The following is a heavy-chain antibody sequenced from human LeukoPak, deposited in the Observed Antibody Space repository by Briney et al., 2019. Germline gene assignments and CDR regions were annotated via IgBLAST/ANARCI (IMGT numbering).Heavy chain of an antibody. CDR3: ARDRDYYDSNSFSPDAFGI. J-gene: IGHJ3*02. CDR2: VNPSHHYK. D-gene: IGHD3-22*01. Sequence: PGGSLRLSCAASGFSFKTYTMNWVRQAPGKGLEWVSSVNPSHHYKYYADSVKGRFTISRDNAKSSLYLQMNSLRAEATAVYYCARDRDYYDSNSFSPDAFGIWGQGTMVTVSS. CDR1: GFSFKTYT. V-gene: IGHV3-21*01.